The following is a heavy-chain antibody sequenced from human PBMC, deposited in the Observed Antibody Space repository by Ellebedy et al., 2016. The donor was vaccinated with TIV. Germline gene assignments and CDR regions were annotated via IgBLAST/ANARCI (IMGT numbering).Heavy chain of an antibody. V-gene: IGHV1-2*02. J-gene: IGHJ6*02. CDR3: WRGPGGELRRGGVRYYGMDV. Sequence: ASVKVSXXASGYTFTGYYMHWVRQAPGQGLEWMGWINPNSGGTNYAQKFQGRVTMTRDTSISTAYMELSRLRSDDTAVYYCWRGPGGELRRGGVRYYGMDVWGQGTTVTVSS. CDR1: GYTFTGYY. D-gene: IGHD1-26*01. CDR2: INPNSGGT.